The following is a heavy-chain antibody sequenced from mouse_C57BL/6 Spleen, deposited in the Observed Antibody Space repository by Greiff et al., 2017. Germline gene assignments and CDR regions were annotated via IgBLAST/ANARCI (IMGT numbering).Heavy chain of an antibody. V-gene: IGHV1-64*01. CDR2: IHPNSGST. CDR3: ARNYGSSPPDY. CDR1: GYTFTSYW. J-gene: IGHJ2*01. D-gene: IGHD1-1*01. Sequence: LVESGAELVKPGASLKLSCKASGYTFTSYWMPWVKQRPGQGLEWIGMIHPNSGSTYYTEKFKSKDTLTVDKASSTAYMQLSSLTSEDSAVYYVARNYGSSPPDYWGQGTTLTVSS.